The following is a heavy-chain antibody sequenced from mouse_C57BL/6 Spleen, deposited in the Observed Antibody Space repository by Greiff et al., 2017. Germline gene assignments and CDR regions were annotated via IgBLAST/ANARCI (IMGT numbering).Heavy chain of an antibody. D-gene: IGHD4-1*01. J-gene: IGHJ3*01. V-gene: IGHV5-4*01. Sequence: EVHLVESGGGLVKPGGSLKLSCAASGFTFSSYAMSWVRQTPEKSLEWVATISDGGSYTYYPDNVKGRFTISRDNAKNNLYLQMSHLKSEDTAMYYCARDGTGTLAWFAYWGQGNMVTVSA. CDR1: GFTFSSYA. CDR3: ARDGTGTLAWFAY. CDR2: ISDGGSYT.